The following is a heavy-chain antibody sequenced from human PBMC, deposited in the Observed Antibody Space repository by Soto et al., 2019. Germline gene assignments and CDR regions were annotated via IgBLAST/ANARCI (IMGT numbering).Heavy chain of an antibody. CDR2: IIHIFCTS. CDR1: GGTCNNHA. V-gene: IGHV1-69*01. CDR3: VRGKMREMARILRDTWFDP. D-gene: IGHD3-9*01. Sequence: QVQLLQSGAEVKKPGSSVKVSCKASGGTCNNHAINWVRQDPGQGLEWMGGIIHIFCTSNYAQKLQGRVKITADESTRTAYMELSSLGSEVRAVYYCVRGKMREMARILRDTWFDPWGQGTLVTVSS. J-gene: IGHJ5*02.